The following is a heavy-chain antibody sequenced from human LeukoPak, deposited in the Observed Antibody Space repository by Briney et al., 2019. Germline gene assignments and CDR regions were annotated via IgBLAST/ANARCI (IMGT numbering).Heavy chain of an antibody. V-gene: IGHV3-48*02. J-gene: IGHJ4*02. Sequence: GGSLRLSCAASGFTFRSDSMNWVRQAPGKGLEWVSYISGSGNTIYYADSVKGRFTISRDDAENSLYLQMNSLRDEDTAVYYCARDGTGSGTYSNFWGQGTLVTVSS. CDR3: ARDGTGSGTYSNF. CDR1: GFTFRSDS. CDR2: ISGSGNTI. D-gene: IGHD3-10*01.